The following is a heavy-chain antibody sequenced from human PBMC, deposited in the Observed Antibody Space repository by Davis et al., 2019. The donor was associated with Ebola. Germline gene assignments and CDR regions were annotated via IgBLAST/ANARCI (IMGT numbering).Heavy chain of an antibody. CDR1: GYTFTGYY. J-gene: IGHJ4*02. D-gene: IGHD3-3*01. Sequence: ASVTVSCKASGYTFTGYYMHWVRQAPGQGLEWMGWINPNSGGTNYAQKFQGRVTMTRDTSISTAYMELSRLRSDDTAVYYCARSGGDFWSGYPIDYWGQGTLVTVSS. CDR3: ARSGGDFWSGYPIDY. V-gene: IGHV1-2*02. CDR2: INPNSGGT.